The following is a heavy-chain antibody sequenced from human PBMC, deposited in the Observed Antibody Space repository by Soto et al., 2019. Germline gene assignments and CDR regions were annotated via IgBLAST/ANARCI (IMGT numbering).Heavy chain of an antibody. CDR3: VRDSHGDY. J-gene: IGHJ4*02. Sequence: EVQLVESGGGSVQPGGSLRLSCEASGFTFSSYWMHWVRQSPGKGLVWVSRISSDGSSTSYGDSVKGRFTVSRDNAENTLYLQMNSLRPEDTAVYYCVRDSHGDYWGQGTLVTVSS. CDR1: GFTFSSYW. V-gene: IGHV3-74*02. CDR2: ISSDGSST. D-gene: IGHD3-22*01.